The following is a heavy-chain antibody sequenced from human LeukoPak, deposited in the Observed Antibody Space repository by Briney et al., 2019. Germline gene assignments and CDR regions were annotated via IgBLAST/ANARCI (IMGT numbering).Heavy chain of an antibody. CDR2: MSVSGGGT. J-gene: IGHJ3*02. Sequence: GGSLRLSCVASGFTFSSYAMSWVRQAPGKGLEWVSTMSVSGGGTYYADSVKGRFSTSRDNAKNALHLQMNSLTAEDTAVYYCVLDLFSSFAFDIWGQGTMVTVSS. D-gene: IGHD3/OR15-3a*01. CDR1: GFTFSSYA. V-gene: IGHV3-23*01. CDR3: VLDLFSSFAFDI.